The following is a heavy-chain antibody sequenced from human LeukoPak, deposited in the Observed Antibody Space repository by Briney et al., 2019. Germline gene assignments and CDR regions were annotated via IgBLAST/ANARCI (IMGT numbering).Heavy chain of an antibody. CDR1: GYTFTSYD. J-gene: IGHJ3*02. CDR3: ARGPHTSSWYKHAFDI. CDR2: MSPNSGNT. D-gene: IGHD6-13*01. Sequence: ASVKVSCKASGYTFTSYDINWVRQATGQGPEWMGWMSPNSGNTGYAQKFQGRVTITADESTRTAHMELSSLRSDDTAVYYCARGPHTSSWYKHAFDIWAQGTMVTVSS. V-gene: IGHV1-8*01.